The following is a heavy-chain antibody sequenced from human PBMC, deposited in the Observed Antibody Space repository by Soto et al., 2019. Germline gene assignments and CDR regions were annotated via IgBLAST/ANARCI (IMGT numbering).Heavy chain of an antibody. Sequence: ASVKVSCKTSGYDFTWYGIPWVRQVPGQGLECLGWISAYNGNTNYAEKFQGRVTMTTDTSTSTAYMELRSLRSDDTAVYYCARAVKNYDTSTGYSENWYFDLWGR. V-gene: IGHV1-18*01. D-gene: IGHD3-9*01. CDR2: ISAYNGNT. CDR1: GYDFTWYG. CDR3: ARAVKNYDTSTGYSENWYFDL. J-gene: IGHJ2*01.